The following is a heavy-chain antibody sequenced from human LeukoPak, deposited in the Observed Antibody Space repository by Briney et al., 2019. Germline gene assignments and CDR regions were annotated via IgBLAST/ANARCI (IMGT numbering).Heavy chain of an antibody. CDR1: GFTFSSYW. J-gene: IGHJ6*03. V-gene: IGHV3-74*01. CDR3: ASLVVVPAAMVSYYYLDV. Sequence: GGSLRLSCAASGFTFSSYWMHWVRQAPGKGLVWVSRINSDGSSTSYADSVKGRFTISRDNAKNTLYLQMNSLRAEDTAVYYCASLVVVPAAMVSYYYLDVWGKGTTVTVSS. D-gene: IGHD2-2*01. CDR2: INSDGSST.